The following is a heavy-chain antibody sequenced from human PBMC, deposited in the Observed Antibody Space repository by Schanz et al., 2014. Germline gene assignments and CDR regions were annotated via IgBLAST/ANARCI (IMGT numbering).Heavy chain of an antibody. CDR2: INPSAVST. CDR3: ALSPGSGFGSDPA. CDR1: GYSFTEYF. D-gene: IGHD3-3*01. V-gene: IGHV1-46*01. Sequence: QVQLVQSGPAVKKPGASMKVSCLASGYSFTEYFLHWVRQAPGQGLEWMGWINPSAVSTTYAQNFQGGVSMTWDTSTNTAYMELSSLRSGDTAIYYCALSPGSGFGSDPAWGQGTLVTVSS. J-gene: IGHJ5*02.